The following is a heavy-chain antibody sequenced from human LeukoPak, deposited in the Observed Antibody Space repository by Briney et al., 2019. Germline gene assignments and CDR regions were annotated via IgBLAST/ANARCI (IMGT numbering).Heavy chain of an antibody. CDR1: GYTFTSYG. CDR3: ARVLPAALSSWFDP. D-gene: IGHD2-2*01. V-gene: IGHV1-18*01. Sequence: ASVKVSCKASGYTFTSYGISWVRQAPGQGLEWMGWISAYNGNTNYAQKLQGRVTMTTDTSTSTAYMELRSLRSDDTAVYCCARVLPAALSSWFDPWGQGTLVTVSS. J-gene: IGHJ5*02. CDR2: ISAYNGNT.